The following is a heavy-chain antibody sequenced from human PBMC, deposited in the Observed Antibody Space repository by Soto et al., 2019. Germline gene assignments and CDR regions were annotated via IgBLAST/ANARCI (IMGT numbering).Heavy chain of an antibody. D-gene: IGHD1-26*01. V-gene: IGHV3-48*03. CDR1: GFTFSSYE. CDR2: ISSSGSTI. CDR3: AREGPIVGAPNAN. J-gene: IGHJ4*01. Sequence: GGSLRLSCAASGFTFSSYEMNWVRQAPGKGLEWVSYISSSGSTIYYADSVKGRFTISRDNAKNSLYLQMNSLRAEDTAVYYCAREGPIVGAPNANRGQRTLVTVSS.